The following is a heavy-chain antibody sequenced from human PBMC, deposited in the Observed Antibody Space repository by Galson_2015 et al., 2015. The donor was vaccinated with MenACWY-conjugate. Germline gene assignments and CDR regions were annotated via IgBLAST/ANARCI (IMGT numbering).Heavy chain of an antibody. Sequence: QSGAEVKKPGESLTVSCKASGLIFTNNGFSWVRQAPGQGLEWMGWISASNGNAKYAERVQDRISLTTDKSTSTAYMELSRLTSDDTAVYYCVRDMGFFDHWGQGSMVTVSP. V-gene: IGHV1-18*04. CDR2: ISASNGNA. CDR1: GLIFTNNG. J-gene: IGHJ4*02. D-gene: IGHD3-16*01. CDR3: VRDMGFFDH.